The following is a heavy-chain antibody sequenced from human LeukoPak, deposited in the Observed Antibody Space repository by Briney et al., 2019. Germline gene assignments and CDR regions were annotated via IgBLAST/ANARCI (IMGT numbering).Heavy chain of an antibody. V-gene: IGHV3-7*03. D-gene: IGHD3-10*01. J-gene: IGHJ4*02. CDR1: GFTFTTSW. CDR3: ARGKLWSSFDY. Sequence: GGSLRLSCAVSGFTFTTSWMSWVRQAPGKGLEWVANIKADGSEKHYVDSVKGRFTISRDNDKNSLYLQMNSLRAEDTAVYYCARGKLWSSFDYWGQGTLVTVSS. CDR2: IKADGSEK.